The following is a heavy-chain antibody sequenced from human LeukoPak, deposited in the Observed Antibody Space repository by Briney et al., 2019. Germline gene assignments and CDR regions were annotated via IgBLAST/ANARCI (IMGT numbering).Heavy chain of an antibody. Sequence: PGDSLRLSRELSGLTFCDYEVLCIRPPRGRGRVCGSYITKTGGSKYYAPSVRGRFIISTDTAANTVYLQMNSLRAEDSALYYCARGRIIRSEYFFDFWGQGTLVTVSS. CDR1: GLTFCDYE. V-gene: IGHV3-48*03. CDR2: ITKTGGSK. J-gene: IGHJ4*02. CDR3: ARGRIIRSEYFFDF.